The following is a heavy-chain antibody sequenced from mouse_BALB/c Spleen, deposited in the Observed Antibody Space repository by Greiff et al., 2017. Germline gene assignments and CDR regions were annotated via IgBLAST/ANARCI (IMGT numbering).Heavy chain of an antibody. V-gene: IGHV5-6-5*01. CDR1: GFTFSSYA. CDR2: ISSGGST. J-gene: IGHJ4*01. CDR3: ARGGDYRYSYAMDY. Sequence: EVKVEESGGRLVKPGGSLKLSCAASGFTFSSYAMSWVRQTPEKRLEWVASISSGGSTYYPDSVKGRFTIARDNARNILYLQMSSLRSEDTAMYYCARGGDYRYSYAMDYWGQGTSVTVSS. D-gene: IGHD2-14*01.